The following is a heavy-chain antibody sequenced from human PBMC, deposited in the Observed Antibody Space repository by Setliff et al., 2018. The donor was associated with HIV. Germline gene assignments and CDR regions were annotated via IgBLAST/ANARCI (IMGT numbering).Heavy chain of an antibody. CDR3: ARDRGYYGSGSYGMDV. CDR1: GGSISSGSYY. CDR2: IYTSGST. V-gene: IGHV4-61*02. J-gene: IGHJ6*02. D-gene: IGHD3-10*01. Sequence: ASETLSLTCTVSGGSISSGSYYWSWIRQPAGKGLEWIGRIYTSGSTNYNPSLKSRVTISVDTSKNQFSLKLSSVTAADTAVYYCARDRGYYGSGSYGMDVWGQGTTVTVSS.